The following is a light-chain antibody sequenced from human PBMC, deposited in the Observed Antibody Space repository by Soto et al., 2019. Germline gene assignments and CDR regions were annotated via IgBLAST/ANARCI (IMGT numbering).Light chain of an antibody. J-gene: IGKJ1*01. CDR3: QQYSSAPPWK. V-gene: IGKV3-20*01. CDR2: GSS. Sequence: ILLTHSTGTLSLSSLERVTLSCRCTESISFSYLALYQHKPVQAPSLLIYGSSSRATGIPDSFSSSGSGTDFNLTITRLEPEDFPVYYCQQYSSAPPWKFGQGTXVEIK. CDR1: ESISFSY.